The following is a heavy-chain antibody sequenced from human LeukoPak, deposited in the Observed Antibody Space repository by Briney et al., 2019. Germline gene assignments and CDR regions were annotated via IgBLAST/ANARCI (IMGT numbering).Heavy chain of an antibody. CDR2: IIPILGIA. V-gene: IGHV1-69*04. Sequence: ASVKVSCKASGGTFSSYAISWVRQAPGQGLEWMGRIIPILGIANYAQKFQGRVTITADKSTSTAYMELSSLRSEDTAVYYCARVEERQYSGSYYLGYWGQGTLVTVSS. CDR1: GGTFSSYA. J-gene: IGHJ4*02. CDR3: ARVEERQYSGSYYLGY. D-gene: IGHD1-26*01.